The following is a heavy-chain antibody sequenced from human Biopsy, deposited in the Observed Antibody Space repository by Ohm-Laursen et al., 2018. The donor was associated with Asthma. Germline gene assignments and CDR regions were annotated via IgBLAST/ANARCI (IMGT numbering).Heavy chain of an antibody. V-gene: IGHV4-59*01. CDR1: GGSINSDY. CDR2: SSYSGFR. D-gene: IGHD3-16*01. CDR3: ARDQGDSKFDY. Sequence: LETLSLTCTFSGGSINSDYWSWIRQPPGKGLEWIGLSSYSGFRKYNPSLKSRVTISVDTSKNQLSLNLTSVIAADTAVYYCARDQGDSKFDYWGQGILVTVSS. J-gene: IGHJ4*02.